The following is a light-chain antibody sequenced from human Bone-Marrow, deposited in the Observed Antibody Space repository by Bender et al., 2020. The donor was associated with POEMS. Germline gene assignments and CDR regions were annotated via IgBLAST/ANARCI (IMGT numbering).Light chain of an antibody. Sequence: QSVLTQPPSASGTPGQRVTISCSGGSSNIGAHAVNWYQHLPGTAPNLLIYSSHRRPSEVPDRFSGSRSGTSAYLAISGLESEDEADYYCAVWDDSLNGWVFGGGTKLTVL. CDR1: SSNIGAHA. J-gene: IGLJ3*02. V-gene: IGLV1-44*01. CDR2: SSH. CDR3: AVWDDSLNGWV.